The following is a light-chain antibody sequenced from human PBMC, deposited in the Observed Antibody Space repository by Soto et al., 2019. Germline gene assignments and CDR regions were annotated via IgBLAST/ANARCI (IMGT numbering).Light chain of an antibody. CDR3: QQYNNWPQLT. V-gene: IGKV3-15*01. CDR2: GAS. CDR1: QSVSSN. Sequence: EILMTQSPATLSVSPGERATLSCRASQSVSSNLAWYQHKPGQAPRLLIYGASTRATGIPARFSGSGSGTEFTLTFSRLQSEDFAVYYCQQYNNWPQLTFGGGTKVEIK. J-gene: IGKJ4*01.